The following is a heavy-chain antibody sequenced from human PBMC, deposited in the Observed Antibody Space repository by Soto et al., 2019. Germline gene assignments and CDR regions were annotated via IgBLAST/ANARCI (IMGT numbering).Heavy chain of an antibody. V-gene: IGHV1-18*04. J-gene: IGHJ5*01. CDR2: MSADTGKA. D-gene: IGHD3-10*01. CDR1: GYVFFSYG. Sequence: ASVKVSCKTSGYVFFSYGISWVRQAPGHGLEWVGWMSADTGKADYARKFQGRVTMTTETSTSTAFLELRSLRSDDTAVYYCARDQRYYGSGSYYSDNW. CDR3: ARDQRYYGSGSYYSDNW.